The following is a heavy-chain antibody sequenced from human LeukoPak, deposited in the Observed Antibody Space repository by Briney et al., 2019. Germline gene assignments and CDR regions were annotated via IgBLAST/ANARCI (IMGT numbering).Heavy chain of an antibody. CDR1: GFTFSGSA. CDR3: ARGNRMGYSYGHFDY. J-gene: IGHJ4*02. D-gene: IGHD5-18*01. V-gene: IGHV3-73*01. CDR2: IRSKVNSYAT. Sequence: GGSLRLSCAASGFTFSGSAMHWVRQASGKGLEWVGRIRSKVNSYATAYAASVKGRFTISRDNAKNSLYLQMNSLRAEDTAVYYCARGNRMGYSYGHFDYWGQGTLVTVSS.